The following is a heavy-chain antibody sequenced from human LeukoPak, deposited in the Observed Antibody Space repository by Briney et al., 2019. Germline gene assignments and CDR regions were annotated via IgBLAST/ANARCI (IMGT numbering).Heavy chain of an antibody. Sequence: SETLSLTCAVYGGSFSGYYWSWIRQPPGKGLEWIGEINHSGSTNYNPSLKSRVTISVDTSKNQFSLKLSSVTAADTAVYYCARHLTYPWDYDILTGYYKYNWFDPWGQGTLVTVSS. CDR3: ARHLTYPWDYDILTGYYKYNWFDP. V-gene: IGHV4-34*01. D-gene: IGHD3-9*01. CDR2: INHSGST. J-gene: IGHJ5*02. CDR1: GGSFSGYY.